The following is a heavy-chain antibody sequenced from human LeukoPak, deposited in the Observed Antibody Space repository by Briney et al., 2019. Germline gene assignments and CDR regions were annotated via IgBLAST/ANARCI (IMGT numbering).Heavy chain of an antibody. CDR2: FDSEDGET. J-gene: IGHJ5*02. Sequence: VASVKVSCKVSGHTLTELSMHWVRQAPGKGLEWMGGFDSEDGETIYAQKFQGRVTMTEDTSTDTAYMELSSLRSEGTAVYYCATAPYCSGGSCYPLVDWFDPWGQGTLVTVSS. D-gene: IGHD2-15*01. V-gene: IGHV1-24*01. CDR1: GHTLTELS. CDR3: ATAPYCSGGSCYPLVDWFDP.